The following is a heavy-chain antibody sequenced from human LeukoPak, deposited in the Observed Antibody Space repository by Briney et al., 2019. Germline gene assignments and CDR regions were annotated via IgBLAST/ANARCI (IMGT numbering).Heavy chain of an antibody. J-gene: IGHJ4*02. D-gene: IGHD2-2*01. Sequence: SVKVSCKASGGTFSSYAIHWVRQAPGQGLEWIGGIIPIFGTANYAQKFQDRVTITADESTSTAYMELSSLTSEDTTIYYCASRLYCSNTRCRNFPFAYWGQGTLVTVSS. V-gene: IGHV1-69*13. CDR3: ASRLYCSNTRCRNFPFAY. CDR2: IIPIFGTA. CDR1: GGTFSSYA.